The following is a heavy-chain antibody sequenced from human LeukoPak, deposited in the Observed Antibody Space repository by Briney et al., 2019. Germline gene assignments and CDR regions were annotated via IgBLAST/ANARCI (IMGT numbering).Heavy chain of an antibody. CDR3: ARDRSGYPENAFDI. D-gene: IGHD3-22*01. CDR2: IYYSGST. Sequence: PSETLSLTCTVSGVSISSSSYYWGWIRQPPGKGLEWIGSIYYSGSTYYNPSLKSRVTISVDTSKNQFSLKLSSVTAADTAVYYCARDRSGYPENAFDIWGQGTMVTVSS. CDR1: GVSISSSSYY. V-gene: IGHV4-39*07. J-gene: IGHJ3*02.